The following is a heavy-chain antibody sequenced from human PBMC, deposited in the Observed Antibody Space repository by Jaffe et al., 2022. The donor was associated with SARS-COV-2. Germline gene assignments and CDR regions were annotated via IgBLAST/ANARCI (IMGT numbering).Heavy chain of an antibody. CDR3: ARGRTGWVAATTPATYGMDV. Sequence: QVQLQESGPGLVKPSETLSLTCTVSGGSISSYYWSWIRQPPGKGLEWIGYIYYSGSTNYNPSLKSRVTISVDTSKNQFSLKLSSVTAADTAVYYCARGRTGWVAATTPATYGMDVWGQGTTVTVSS. D-gene: IGHD2-15*01. V-gene: IGHV4-59*01. CDR1: GGSISSYY. CDR2: IYYSGST. J-gene: IGHJ6*02.